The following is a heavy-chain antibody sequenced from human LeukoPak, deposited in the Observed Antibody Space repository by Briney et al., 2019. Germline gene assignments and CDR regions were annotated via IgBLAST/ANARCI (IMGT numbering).Heavy chain of an antibody. J-gene: IGHJ4*02. V-gene: IGHV1-46*01. CDR3: AGEVAATLFFDS. D-gene: IGHD2-15*01. CDR2: ITPSNGVT. Sequence: ASVKVSYKASAYTFSSYNIHWMRQAPGQGLEWMGIITPSNGVTSYAWNFRGRITMTRDTSTSTVYMDLNSLKSDDTAVYYCAGEVAATLFFDSWGQGTLVTVSS. CDR1: AYTFSSYN.